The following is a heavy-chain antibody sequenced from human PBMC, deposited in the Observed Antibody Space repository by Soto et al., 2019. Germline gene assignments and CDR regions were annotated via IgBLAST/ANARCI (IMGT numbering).Heavy chain of an antibody. V-gene: IGHV2-5*02. CDR2: IYWDDDK. J-gene: IGHJ4*02. Sequence: QITLNESGPTQVKPRQTLTLTCTFSGFSLTTSGVGVGWIRQSPGKDTEWLALIYWDDDKRYSPSLKSRLTITKDTSKNVLVLTMADWDPADKATYYCEQRVLRTVFGLVTNTASYFDFWGQGNPVAVSS. CDR3: EQRVLRTVFGLVTNTASYFDF. CDR1: GFSLTTSGVG. D-gene: IGHD3-3*01.